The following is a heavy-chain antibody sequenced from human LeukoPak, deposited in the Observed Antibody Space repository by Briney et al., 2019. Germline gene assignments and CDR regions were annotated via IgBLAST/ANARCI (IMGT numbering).Heavy chain of an antibody. J-gene: IGHJ4*02. V-gene: IGHV1-8*01. D-gene: IGHD1-1*01. CDR2: MNPNSGNT. CDR1: GYTFTSYD. Sequence: ASVKVSCKASGYTFTSYDINWVRQATGQGLEWMGWMNPNSGNTGYAQKFQGRVTMTRSTSISTAYMELSSLRSEDTAVYYCARAFFRNDDGHFDYWGQGTLVTVSS. CDR3: ARAFFRNDDGHFDY.